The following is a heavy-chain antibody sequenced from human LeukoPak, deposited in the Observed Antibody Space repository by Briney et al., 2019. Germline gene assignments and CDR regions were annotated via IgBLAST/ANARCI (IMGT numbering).Heavy chain of an antibody. CDR1: GGTFSSYA. D-gene: IGHD6-19*01. V-gene: IGHV1-69*04. J-gene: IGHJ4*02. CDR3: ARGGYSSGWYSSEIDY. CDR2: IIPILGIA. Sequence: SVKVSCKASGGTFSSYAISWVRQAPGQGLEWMGRIIPILGIANYAQKFQGRVTITADKSTSTAYMELSSLRSEDTAVYYCARGGYSSGWYSSEIDYWGQGTLVTVSS.